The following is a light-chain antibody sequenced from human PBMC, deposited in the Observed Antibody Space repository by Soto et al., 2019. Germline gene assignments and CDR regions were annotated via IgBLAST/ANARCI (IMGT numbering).Light chain of an antibody. Sequence: QSALTQPASVSGPPGQSITISCTGTSSDVGGYNYVSWYQQHPGKAPKVMIYEVSNRPSGVSNRFSGSKSGNTASLTISGLQAEDEADYYCSSYTRSSTRVFGGGTKLTVL. CDR2: EVS. CDR1: SSDVGGYNY. J-gene: IGLJ3*02. V-gene: IGLV2-14*01. CDR3: SSYTRSSTRV.